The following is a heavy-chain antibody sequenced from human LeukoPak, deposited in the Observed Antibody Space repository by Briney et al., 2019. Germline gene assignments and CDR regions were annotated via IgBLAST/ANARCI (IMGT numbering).Heavy chain of an antibody. V-gene: IGHV1-69*05. D-gene: IGHD2-2*01. Sequence: EASVKVSCKASGGTFSSYAISWVRQAPGQGLEWMGGIIPIFGTANYAQKFQGRVTITTDESTSTAYMELSSLRSEDTAVYYCAMRYCSSTSCYPYYFDYWGQGTLVTVSS. CDR1: GGTFSSYA. CDR3: AMRYCSSTSCYPYYFDY. CDR2: IIPIFGTA. J-gene: IGHJ4*02.